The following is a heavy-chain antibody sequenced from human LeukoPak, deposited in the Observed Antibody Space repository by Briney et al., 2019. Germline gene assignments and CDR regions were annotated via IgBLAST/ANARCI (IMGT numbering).Heavy chain of an antibody. CDR1: GFTFSSYA. CDR2: ISGSGGST. V-gene: IGHV3-23*01. CDR3: AKIRLEESATGY. Sequence: GGSVRLSCAASGFTFSSYAMSWVRQAPGKGLEWVSAISGSGGSTYYADSVKGRFTISRDNSKNTLYLQMSSLRAEDTAVYYCAKIRLEESATGYWGQGTLVTVSS. D-gene: IGHD2-15*01. J-gene: IGHJ4*02.